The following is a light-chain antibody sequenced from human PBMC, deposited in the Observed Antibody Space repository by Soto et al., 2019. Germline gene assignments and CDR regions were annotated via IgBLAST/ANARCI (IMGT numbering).Light chain of an antibody. V-gene: IGKV3-15*01. CDR1: QSLSSN. CDR3: QQYNNWPPIT. CDR2: DAS. J-gene: IGKJ5*01. Sequence: IVMTQSPATLSVSPWERATLSCRASQSLSSNLAWYQQKPGQAPRLLIYDASTRATAIPARFSGSGSGTEFTLTITSLQSEDFAVYYCQQYNNWPPITFGQGTRLEIK.